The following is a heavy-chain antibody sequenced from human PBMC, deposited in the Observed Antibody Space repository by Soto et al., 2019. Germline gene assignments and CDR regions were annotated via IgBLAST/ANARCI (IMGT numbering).Heavy chain of an antibody. CDR3: AMIDILTGYSKRGYYYYYMDV. D-gene: IGHD3-9*01. CDR1: GYTFTSYD. Sequence: EASVKVSCKASGYTFTSYDINWVRQATGQGIEWMEWMNPNSGNTGYAQKFQGRVTMTRNTSISTAYIELSSLRSEDTAVYYCAMIDILTGYSKRGYYYYYMDVWGKGTTVTVSS. CDR2: MNPNSGNT. V-gene: IGHV1-8*01. J-gene: IGHJ6*03.